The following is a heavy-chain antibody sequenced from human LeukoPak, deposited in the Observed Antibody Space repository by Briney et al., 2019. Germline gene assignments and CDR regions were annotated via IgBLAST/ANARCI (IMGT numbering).Heavy chain of an antibody. CDR1: GFTFSDYY. CDR2: ISSSGSTI. J-gene: IGHJ4*02. CDR3: ARGARDGYNYWEDY. Sequence: GGSLRLSCAASGFTFSDYYMSWIRRAPGKGLEWVSYISSSGSTIYYADSVKGRFTISRDNAKNSLYLQMNSLRAEDTAVYYCARGARDGYNYWEDYWGQGTLVTVSS. D-gene: IGHD5-24*01. V-gene: IGHV3-11*01.